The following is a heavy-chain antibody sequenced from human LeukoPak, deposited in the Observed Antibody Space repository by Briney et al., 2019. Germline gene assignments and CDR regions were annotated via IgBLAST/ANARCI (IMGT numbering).Heavy chain of an antibody. V-gene: IGHV1-69*05. D-gene: IGHD6-19*01. CDR1: GGTFSSYA. Sequence: SVKVSCKASGGTFSSYAISWVRQAPGQGLEWMGGIIPIFGTANYAQKFQVRVTITTDESTSTAYMELSSLRSEDTAVYYCARSGWQWLPLDYWGQGTLVTVSS. J-gene: IGHJ4*02. CDR3: ARSGWQWLPLDY. CDR2: IIPIFGTA.